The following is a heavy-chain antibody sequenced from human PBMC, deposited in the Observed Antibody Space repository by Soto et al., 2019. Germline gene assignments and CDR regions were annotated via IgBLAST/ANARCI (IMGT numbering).Heavy chain of an antibody. CDR3: ARGGEQLSYYYGMDV. V-gene: IGHV3-53*01. CDR2: LYTGTDT. J-gene: IGHJ6*02. CDR1: GFTVSSTY. D-gene: IGHD6-6*01. Sequence: GGSLRLSCAASGFTVSSTYLTWVRQAPGKGLEWVAILYTGTDTVYADSVKGRFTISRDNAKNTLYLQMNSLRAEDTAVYYCARGGEQLSYYYGMDVWGQGTTVTVSS.